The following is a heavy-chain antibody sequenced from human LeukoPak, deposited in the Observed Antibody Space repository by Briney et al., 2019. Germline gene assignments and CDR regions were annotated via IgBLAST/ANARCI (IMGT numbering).Heavy chain of an antibody. V-gene: IGHV4-30-2*01. D-gene: IGHD5-12*01. CDR2: INHSGST. CDR3: ARGYSGYDPFDY. CDR1: GGSISSGGYY. Sequence: SQTLSLTCTVSGGSISSGGYYWSWIRQPPGKGLEWIGEINHSGSTNYNPSLKSRVTISVDTSKSQFSLKLNSVTAADTAVYYCARGYSGYDPFDYWGQGTLVTVSS. J-gene: IGHJ4*02.